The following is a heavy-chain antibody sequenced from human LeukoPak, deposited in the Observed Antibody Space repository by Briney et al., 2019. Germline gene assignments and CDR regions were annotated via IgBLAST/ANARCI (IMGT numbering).Heavy chain of an antibody. CDR1: GFTFSNYA. J-gene: IGHJ4*02. V-gene: IGHV3-23*01. CDR3: AKDRTTVVTPIYFDL. CDR2: IIGISDNT. Sequence: GGSLRLSCAASGFTFSNYAMTWVRQAPGRGPEWVSIIGISDNTYYADSVKGRFTISRDSSKNTLYLQMNSLRAEDTAVYYCAKDRTTVVTPIYFDLWGQGTLVTVSS. D-gene: IGHD4-23*01.